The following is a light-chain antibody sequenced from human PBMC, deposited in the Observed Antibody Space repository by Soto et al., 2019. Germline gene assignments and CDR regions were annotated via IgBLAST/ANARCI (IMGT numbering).Light chain of an antibody. CDR1: NSDVGTYNL. J-gene: IGLJ3*02. V-gene: IGLV2-23*01. CDR2: EDS. CDR3: CSYAGSSTWV. Sequence: QSALTQPASESGSPGQSITISCTGTNSDVGTYNLVSWYQHHPGKAPKLIIHEDSKRPSGVSYRFSGSKSGNTASLTLSGLQAEDEADYYCCSYAGSSTWVFGGGTKLTVL.